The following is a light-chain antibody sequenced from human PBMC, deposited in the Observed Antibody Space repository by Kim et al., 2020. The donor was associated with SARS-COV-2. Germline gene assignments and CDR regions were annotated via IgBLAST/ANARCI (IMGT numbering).Light chain of an antibody. CDR2: GHS. V-gene: IGLV1-44*01. CDR1: RSESGSSY. J-gene: IGLJ2*01. CDR3: ASWDDSLNGVI. Sequence: GERVTISCSGSRSESGSSYVNWYQRRPGAAPELLSFGHSQRRSGVAGRFSGSRSGTSASLAISGVQSEDEADYYCASWDDSLNGVIFGGGTQLTVL.